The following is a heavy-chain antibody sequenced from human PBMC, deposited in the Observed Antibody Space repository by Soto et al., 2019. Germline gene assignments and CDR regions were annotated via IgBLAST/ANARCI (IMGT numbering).Heavy chain of an antibody. CDR1: GFTFSSYA. J-gene: IGHJ3*01. Sequence: GGSLRLSCAASGFTFSSYAMSWVRQAPGKGLEWVSAISGSGGSTYYADSVKGRFTISRDNSKNTLYLQMNSLRAEDTAVYYCAKDTPRGYCTNGVCHLWGQGTMVNVSS. CDR3: AKDTPRGYCTNGVCHL. D-gene: IGHD2-8*01. V-gene: IGHV3-23*01. CDR2: ISGSGGST.